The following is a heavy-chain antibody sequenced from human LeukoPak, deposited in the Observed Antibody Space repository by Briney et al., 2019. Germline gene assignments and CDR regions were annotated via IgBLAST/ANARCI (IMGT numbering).Heavy chain of an antibody. J-gene: IGHJ4*02. V-gene: IGHV3-30*04. CDR3: AKDGSRVYGSGSYYYFDY. Sequence: GRSLRLSCAASGFTFSSYAMHWVRQAPGKGLEWVAVISYDGSNKYYADSVKGRFTISRDNSKNTLYLQMNSLRAEDTAVYYCAKDGSRVYGSGSYYYFDYWGQGTLVTVSS. CDR2: ISYDGSNK. CDR1: GFTFSSYA. D-gene: IGHD3-10*01.